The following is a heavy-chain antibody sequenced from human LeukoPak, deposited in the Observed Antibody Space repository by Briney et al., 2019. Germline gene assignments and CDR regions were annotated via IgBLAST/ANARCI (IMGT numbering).Heavy chain of an antibody. V-gene: IGHV3-21*01. J-gene: IGHJ6*03. CDR2: ICSGGEYI. CDR3: AGGRGVAGNYYYYYMDV. Sequence: GGSLSLSCVASGFIFSSYHMNWVRQTPEKGLEWVSSICSGGEYIYSSDSLKGRFTIPRDNPKKTLYLQMNSLRVEDTAVYYCAGGRGVAGNYYYYYMDVWGKGTTVTVSS. D-gene: IGHD6-19*01. CDR1: GFIFSSYH.